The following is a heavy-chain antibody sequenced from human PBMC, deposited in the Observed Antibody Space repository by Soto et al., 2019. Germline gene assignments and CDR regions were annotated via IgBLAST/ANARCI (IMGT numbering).Heavy chain of an antibody. CDR2: ISYHGNDK. J-gene: IGHJ5*02. D-gene: IGHD4-17*01. Sequence: QVQLVESGGGVVQPGRSLRLSCAASGFTFSSYGMHWVRQAPGKGLEWVAVISYHGNDKYYADSVKGRFTISRDNFKSTLYLQMSSLRAEYTAIYFCAKDLLHNTVTKCGSWGQGTLVTVSS. CDR3: AKDLLHNTVTKCGS. V-gene: IGHV3-30*18. CDR1: GFTFSSYG.